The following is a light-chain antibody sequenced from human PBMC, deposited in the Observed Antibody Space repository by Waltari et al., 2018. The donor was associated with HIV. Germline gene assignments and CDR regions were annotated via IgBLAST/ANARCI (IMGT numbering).Light chain of an antibody. CDR2: VGTGGIVG. CDR3: GADHGSGSNFVYV. J-gene: IGLJ1*01. CDR1: SGYRNYK. Sequence: QPVLTQPPSASASLGASVTLTCTLSSGYRNYKVAWSQQSPGKGPRFVMRVGTGGIVGSKGDGIPDRFSVLGSGLNRYLTIKNIQEEDESDYHCGADHGSGSNFVYVFGIGTKVTVL. V-gene: IGLV9-49*01.